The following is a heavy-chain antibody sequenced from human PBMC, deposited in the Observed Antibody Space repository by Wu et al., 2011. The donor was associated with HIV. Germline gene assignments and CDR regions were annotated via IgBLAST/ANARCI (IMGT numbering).Heavy chain of an antibody. CDR1: GYTFTDYY. V-gene: IGHV1-2*02. Sequence: QVQLVQSGAEVKKPGASVKVSCKASGYTFTDYYMHWVRQAPGQGLEWMGWINPNNGATNYVQKFQGRVTLTRDTSISTAYMELSRLRSDDTAVYYCAREPHRKYYYYYYYMDVWARTTVTVSS. CDR2: INPNNGAT. J-gene: IGHJ6*03. CDR3: AREPHRKYYYYYYYMDV.